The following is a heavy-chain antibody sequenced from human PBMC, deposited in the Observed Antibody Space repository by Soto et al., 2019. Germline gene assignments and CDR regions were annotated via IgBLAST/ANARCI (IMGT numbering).Heavy chain of an antibody. Sequence: ASVKVSCKVSGYTLTELSMHWVRQAPGKGLEWMGGFDPGNGNTKYSQKFQGRVTITRDTSASTAYMELSSLRSEDTAVYYCARDVGATGDWGQGTLVTVSS. CDR2: FDPGNGNT. V-gene: IGHV1-24*01. CDR3: ARDVGATGD. CDR1: GYTLTELS. J-gene: IGHJ4*02. D-gene: IGHD1-26*01.